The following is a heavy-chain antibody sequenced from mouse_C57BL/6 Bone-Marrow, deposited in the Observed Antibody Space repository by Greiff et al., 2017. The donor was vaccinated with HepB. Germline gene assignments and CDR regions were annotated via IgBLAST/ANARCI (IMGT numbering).Heavy chain of an antibody. CDR2: SRNKANDYTT. J-gene: IGHJ4*01. CDR3: ARADYGGYAMDY. D-gene: IGHD1-1*02. CDR1: GFTFSDFY. Sequence: EVKLVESGGGLVQSGRSLRLSCATSGFTFSDFYMEWVRQAPGKGLEWIAASRNKANDYTTEYSASVKGRFIVSRDTSQSILYLQMNALRAEDTAIYYCARADYGGYAMDYWGQGTSVTVSS. V-gene: IGHV7-1*01.